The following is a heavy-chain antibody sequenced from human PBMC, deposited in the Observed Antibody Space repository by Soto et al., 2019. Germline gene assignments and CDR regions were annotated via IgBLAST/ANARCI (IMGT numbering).Heavy chain of an antibody. J-gene: IGHJ6*03. CDR3: ARGADYDFWSSQYYYRYV. V-gene: IGHV1-8*01. CDR1: GYTFTSYD. CDR2: MNPNSGNT. Sequence: QVQLVQSGAEVKKPGASVKVSCKASGYTFTSYDINWVRQATGQGLEWMGWMNPNSGNTGYAQKFQGRVTMTRNTSISTAYMELSRLRSEDTAVYYVARGADYDFWSSQYYYRYVWGKCNTVTVSS. D-gene: IGHD3-3*01.